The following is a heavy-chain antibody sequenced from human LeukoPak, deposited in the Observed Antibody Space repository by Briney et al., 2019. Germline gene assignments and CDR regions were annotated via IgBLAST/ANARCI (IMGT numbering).Heavy chain of an antibody. V-gene: IGHV3-23*01. D-gene: IGHD1-14*01. CDR2: IGTGGTT. CDR3: AKKGVQTGGVRLDY. CDR1: GFTFSSSW. J-gene: IGHJ4*02. Sequence: GGSLRLSCAASGFTFSSSWMTWVRQAPGKGLEWVSGIGTGGTTYYADSVKGRFTISRDNSKNTLYLQMTSLTVEDTAIYYCAKKGVQTGGVRLDYWGQGTLVTVSS.